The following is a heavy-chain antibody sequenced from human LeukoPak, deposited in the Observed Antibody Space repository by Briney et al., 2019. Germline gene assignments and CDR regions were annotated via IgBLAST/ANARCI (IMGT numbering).Heavy chain of an antibody. V-gene: IGHV1-18*01. D-gene: IGHD3-22*01. J-gene: IGHJ4*02. CDR3: ARYYDSSGYYYSTPYYFDY. CDR2: ISAYNGKT. Sequence: ASVKVSCKASGYTFTNYGISWVRQAPGQGGEWMGWISAYNGKTNYAQKLQGRVTMTTDTSTSTAYMELRILRSDDTAVYYCARYYDSSGYYYSTPYYFDYWGQGTLVTVSS. CDR1: GYTFTNYG.